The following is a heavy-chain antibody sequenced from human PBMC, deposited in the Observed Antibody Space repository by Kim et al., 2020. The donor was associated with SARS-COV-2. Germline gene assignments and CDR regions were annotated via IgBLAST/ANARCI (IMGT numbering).Heavy chain of an antibody. D-gene: IGHD3-16*01. Sequence: TYYNPSLKSRVTISVDTSKNQFSLKLSSVTAADTAVYYCARHWGRNWFDPWGQGTLVTVSS. J-gene: IGHJ5*02. V-gene: IGHV4-39*01. CDR2: T. CDR3: ARHWGRNWFDP.